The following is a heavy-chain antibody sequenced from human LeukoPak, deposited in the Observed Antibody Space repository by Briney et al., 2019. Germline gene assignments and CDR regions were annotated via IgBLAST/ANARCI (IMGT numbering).Heavy chain of an antibody. CDR1: GFTFSSYS. J-gene: IGHJ4*02. CDR3: ARANLGYCSGGSCYADRYDY. V-gene: IGHV3-21*01. D-gene: IGHD2-15*01. CDR2: ISSSSSYI. Sequence: GGSLRLSCAASGFTFSSYSMNWVRQAPGKGLEWVSSISSSSSYIYYADSVKGRFTISRDNAKNSLYLQMNSLRAEDTAVYYCARANLGYCSGGSCYADRYDYWGQGTLVTVSS.